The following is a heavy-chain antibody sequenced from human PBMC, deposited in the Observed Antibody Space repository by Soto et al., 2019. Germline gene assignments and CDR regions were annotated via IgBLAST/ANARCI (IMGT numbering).Heavy chain of an antibody. CDR1: GFTVSSNY. J-gene: IGHJ6*03. CDR2: IYSGGST. V-gene: IGHV3-53*01. Sequence: GGSLRLSCAASGFTVSSNYMSWVRQAPGKGLEWVSVIYSGGSTYYADSVKGRFTISRDNSKNTLYLQMNSLRAEDTAVYYCARSPYDSSGYYYYYYYMDVWGKGTTVTVSS. CDR3: ARSPYDSSGYYYYYYYMDV. D-gene: IGHD3-22*01.